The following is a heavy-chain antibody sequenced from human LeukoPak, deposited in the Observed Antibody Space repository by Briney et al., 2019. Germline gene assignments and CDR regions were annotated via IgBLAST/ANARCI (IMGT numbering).Heavy chain of an antibody. CDR2: IISSVLYL. V-gene: IGHV3-21*01. J-gene: IGHJ3*02. D-gene: IGHD6-6*01. Sequence: GGSLILSCAESGLTFSACSVNWFLRATRKGRVWFSSIISSVLYLYSEYSPKGRLPISNATAKNSLSLQLNSLRADDTDLDFCARGLEYSSTDALDIWGQGTLVTVSS. CDR1: GLTFSACS. CDR3: ARGLEYSSTDALDI.